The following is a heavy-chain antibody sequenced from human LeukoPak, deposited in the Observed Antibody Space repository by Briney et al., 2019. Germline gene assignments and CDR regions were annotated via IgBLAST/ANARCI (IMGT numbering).Heavy chain of an antibody. CDR3: AQNGYYFES. V-gene: IGHV4-34*01. CDR1: CGSFSGYY. CDR2: INHSGTT. Sequence: SETLSLTCAVYCGSFSGYYWSWIRQPPGKGLEWIGEINHSGTTNYNPSLKSRVAISVDTSKNQFSLKLSFVTAADTAVYYCAQNGYYFESWGQGTLATVSS. D-gene: IGHD3-22*01. J-gene: IGHJ4*02.